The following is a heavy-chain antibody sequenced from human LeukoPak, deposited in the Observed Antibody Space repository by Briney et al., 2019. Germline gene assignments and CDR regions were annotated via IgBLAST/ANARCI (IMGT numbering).Heavy chain of an antibody. D-gene: IGHD1-26*01. Sequence: PSETLSLTCTVSGGSISSYSWSWIRQPPGEGLEWIGYIHYSGSTNYNPSLKSRVTISVDTSKNQFSLNLSSVTAADTAVYYCARHYAVPTTKYFDLWGRGTLVTVSS. CDR1: GGSISSYS. CDR2: IHYSGST. CDR3: ARHYAVPTTKYFDL. J-gene: IGHJ2*01. V-gene: IGHV4-59*08.